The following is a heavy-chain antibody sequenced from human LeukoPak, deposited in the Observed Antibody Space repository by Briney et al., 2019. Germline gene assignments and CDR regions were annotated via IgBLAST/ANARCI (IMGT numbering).Heavy chain of an antibody. CDR2: IKQDGSEK. CDR1: GFTFSSYW. D-gene: IGHD3-9*01. Sequence: QPGGSLRLSCAASGFTFSSYWMSWVRQAPGKGLEWVANIKQDGSEKYYVDSVKGRFTISRDIAKNSLYLQMNSLRAEDTAVYYCARMGDILTGDYYYMDVWGKGTTVTVSS. J-gene: IGHJ6*03. V-gene: IGHV3-7*01. CDR3: ARMGDILTGDYYYMDV.